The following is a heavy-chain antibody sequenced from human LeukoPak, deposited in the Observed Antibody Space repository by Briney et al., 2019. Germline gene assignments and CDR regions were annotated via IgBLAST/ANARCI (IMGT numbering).Heavy chain of an antibody. Sequence: SETLSLACAVYGGSFSGYYWSWIRQPPGKGLEWIGEINHSGSTNYNPSLKSRVTISVDTSKNQFSLKLSSVTAADTAVYYCARGYGDFDYWGQGTLVTVSS. CDR2: INHSGST. CDR3: ARGYGDFDY. J-gene: IGHJ4*02. V-gene: IGHV4-34*01. D-gene: IGHD4-17*01. CDR1: GGSFSGYY.